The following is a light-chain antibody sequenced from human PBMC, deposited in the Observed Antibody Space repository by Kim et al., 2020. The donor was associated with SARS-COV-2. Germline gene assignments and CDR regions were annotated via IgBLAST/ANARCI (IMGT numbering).Light chain of an antibody. CDR1: QSVSSN. V-gene: IGKV3-15*01. Sequence: SPRERVTLSCRASQSVSSNLAWYQQKPGQAPRLVIYGASTRATDIPARFRGSGSGTEFTLTISSLQPEDFALYYCQQYSDWPPGDTFGQGTKLEI. CDR3: QQYSDWPPGDT. J-gene: IGKJ2*01. CDR2: GAS.